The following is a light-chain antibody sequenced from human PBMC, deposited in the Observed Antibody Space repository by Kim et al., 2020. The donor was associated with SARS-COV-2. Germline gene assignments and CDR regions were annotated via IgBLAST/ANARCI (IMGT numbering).Light chain of an antibody. CDR3: QSYDSSNYV. CDR1: SGSIASNY. Sequence: GKTVTISCPRSSGSIASNYVQWYQQRPGSAPTTVIYEDNQRPSGVPDRFSGSIDSSSNSASLTISGLKTEDEADYYCQSYDSSNYVFGTGTKVTVL. J-gene: IGLJ1*01. V-gene: IGLV6-57*03. CDR2: EDN.